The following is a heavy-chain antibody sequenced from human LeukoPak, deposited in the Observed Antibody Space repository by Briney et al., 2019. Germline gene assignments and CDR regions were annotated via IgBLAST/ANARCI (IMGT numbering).Heavy chain of an antibody. Sequence: RGSLRLSCAVSGFTFTNYWMSWARQSPGKGLEWVSAISGSGGSTYYADSVKGRFTISRDNAKNSLYLQMNSLRAEDTAVYYCARAQRSSGYYYYYMDVWGKGTTVTVSS. V-gene: IGHV3-23*01. CDR2: ISGSGGST. D-gene: IGHD6-25*01. CDR3: ARAQRSSGYYYYYMDV. J-gene: IGHJ6*03. CDR1: GFTFTNYW.